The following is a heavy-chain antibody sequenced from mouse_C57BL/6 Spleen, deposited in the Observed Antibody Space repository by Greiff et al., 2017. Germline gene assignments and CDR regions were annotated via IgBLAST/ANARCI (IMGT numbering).Heavy chain of an antibody. CDR3: ARSNWDWYFDV. CDR1: GIDFSRYW. V-gene: IGHV4-1*01. D-gene: IGHD4-1*02. Sequence: EASGIDFSRYWMSWVRRAPGKGLEWIGEINPDSSTINYAPSLKDKFIISRDNAKNTLYLQMSKVRSEDTALYYCARSNWDWYFDVWGTGTTVTVSS. J-gene: IGHJ1*03. CDR2: INPDSSTI.